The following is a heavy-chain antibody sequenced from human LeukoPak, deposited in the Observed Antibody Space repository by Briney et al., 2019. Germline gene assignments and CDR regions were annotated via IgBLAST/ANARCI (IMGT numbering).Heavy chain of an antibody. V-gene: IGHV1-18*04. D-gene: IGHD3-10*01. CDR1: GYTFTDYY. Sequence: ASMKVSCKASGYTFTDYYMHWVRQAPGQGLEWMGWISAYKGNTNYAQKLQGRVTMTTDTSTSTAYMELRSLRSDDTAVYYCARDPATYYYGSGSYFDYWGQGTLVTVSS. CDR2: ISAYKGNT. J-gene: IGHJ4*02. CDR3: ARDPATYYYGSGSYFDY.